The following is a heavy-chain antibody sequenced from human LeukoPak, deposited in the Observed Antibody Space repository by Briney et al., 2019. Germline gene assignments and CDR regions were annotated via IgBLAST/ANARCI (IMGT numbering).Heavy chain of an antibody. Sequence: GGSLRLSCVGSGFTFSRHTMNWVRQAPGKGLEWVSLITSSSSYIDYADSVKGRFTISRDNAKNSLYLQMTSLRAEDTAVYYCARAPTIFGVVYYMDVWGKGTTVTVSS. CDR3: ARAPTIFGVVYYMDV. J-gene: IGHJ6*03. CDR1: GFTFSRHT. CDR2: ITSSSSYI. V-gene: IGHV3-21*01. D-gene: IGHD3-3*01.